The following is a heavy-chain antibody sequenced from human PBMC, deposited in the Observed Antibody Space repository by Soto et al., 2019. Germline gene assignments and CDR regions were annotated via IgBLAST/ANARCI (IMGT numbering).Heavy chain of an antibody. Sequence: ASVKVSCKASGYTFTSYGISWVRQAPGQGLEWMGWISAYNGKTNYAQKLQGRVTMTTDTSTSTAYMELRGLRSDDTAVYYCARSLGETYYDFWSGYREEAYYYYYYYMDVWGKGTTVTVSS. D-gene: IGHD3-3*01. CDR2: ISAYNGKT. CDR3: ARSLGETYYDFWSGYREEAYYYYYYYMDV. V-gene: IGHV1-18*01. J-gene: IGHJ6*03. CDR1: GYTFTSYG.